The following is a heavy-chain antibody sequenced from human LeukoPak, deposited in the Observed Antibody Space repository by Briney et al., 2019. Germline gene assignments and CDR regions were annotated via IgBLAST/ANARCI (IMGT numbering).Heavy chain of an antibody. Sequence: SETLSLTCIVSGGSINNHYWTWIRQTPGKGLEWIGDIHYTGTTNYNPSLKSRVTISVDTSKNQFSLKLSSVTAADTAVYYCARGGYSYGNPTFGVWGQGTLVTVSS. V-gene: IGHV4-59*11. CDR3: ARGGYSYGNPTFGV. J-gene: IGHJ4*02. D-gene: IGHD5-18*01. CDR1: GGSINNHY. CDR2: IHYTGTT.